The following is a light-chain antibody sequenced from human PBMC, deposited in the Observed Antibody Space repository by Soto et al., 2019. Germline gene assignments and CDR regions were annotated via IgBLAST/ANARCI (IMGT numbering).Light chain of an antibody. Sequence: QSVLTQAPSVSVGTGQRVTISCTGSISNMGAGYDVHWYQQLPETAPKFLIYDNSNLPSGVPARFSGSKSGTSASLAITGLQAEDEADYYCKPYHSSLSVQVFGPGTKVT. J-gene: IGLJ1*01. CDR1: ISNMGAGYD. V-gene: IGLV1-40*01. CDR2: DNS. CDR3: KPYHSSLSVQV.